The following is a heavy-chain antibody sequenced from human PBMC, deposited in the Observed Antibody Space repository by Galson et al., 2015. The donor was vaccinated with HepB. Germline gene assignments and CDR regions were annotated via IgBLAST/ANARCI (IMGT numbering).Heavy chain of an antibody. CDR2: IDYSGTA. D-gene: IGHD6-19*01. CDR1: GGSISSYY. Sequence: SETLSLTCTVSGGSISSYYWTWIRQPPGKGLDWIGYIDYSGTANYNPSLKSRVTMSIDTSKNRFSLKVRSVTAADTAIYYCARQGGSLVAAVGLDVWGQGTTVTVSS. CDR3: ARQGGSLVAAVGLDV. V-gene: IGHV4-59*08. J-gene: IGHJ6*02.